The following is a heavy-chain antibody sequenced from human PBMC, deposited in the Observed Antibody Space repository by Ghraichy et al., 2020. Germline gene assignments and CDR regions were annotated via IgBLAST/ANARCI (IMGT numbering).Heavy chain of an antibody. J-gene: IGHJ6*02. D-gene: IGHD4-17*01. CDR3: ASSYGDYSPQYYYYYYGMDV. CDR2: INHSGST. Sequence: SETLSLTCAVYGGSFSGYYWSWIRQPPGKGLEWIGEINHSGSTNYNPSLKSRVTISVDTSKNQFSLKLSSVTAADTAVYYCASSYGDYSPQYYYYYYGMDVWGQGTTVTVSS. V-gene: IGHV4-34*01. CDR1: GGSFSGYY.